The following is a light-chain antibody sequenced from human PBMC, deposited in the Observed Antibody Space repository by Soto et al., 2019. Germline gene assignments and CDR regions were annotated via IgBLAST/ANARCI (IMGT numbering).Light chain of an antibody. CDR2: GAS. J-gene: IGKJ1*01. Sequence: VLTQFTGTLSLSPPESPPLYERSRQNINSDYFAWYRQKPGQAPRLLIFGASTRASGVPDRFSGSGSGTDFTLTISRLEPEDFAVYYCQQYGSSPKTFGQGTKVDI. CDR3: QQYGSSPKT. V-gene: IGKV3-20*01. CDR1: QNINSDY.